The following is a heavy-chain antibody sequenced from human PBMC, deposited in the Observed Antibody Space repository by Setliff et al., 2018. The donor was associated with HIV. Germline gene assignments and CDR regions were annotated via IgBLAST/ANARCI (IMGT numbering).Heavy chain of an antibody. D-gene: IGHD6-13*01. CDR2: INPNSGGT. V-gene: IGHV1-2*06. CDR1: GYTFTDYY. Sequence: ASAKVSCKASGYTFTDYYMHWVRQAPGQGLEWMGRINPNSGGTNYVQKFQGRVTMTRDTSINTAYMELSRLRSDDTAVYYCARGVKGIAATGKYYFDYWGQGTLVTVSS. J-gene: IGHJ4*02. CDR3: ARGVKGIAATGKYYFDY.